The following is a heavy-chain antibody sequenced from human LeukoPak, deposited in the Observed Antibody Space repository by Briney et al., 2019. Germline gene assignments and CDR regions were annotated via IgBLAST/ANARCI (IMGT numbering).Heavy chain of an antibody. CDR3: AGLPLDYYDSSGTPDY. V-gene: IGHV4-39*07. D-gene: IGHD3-22*01. J-gene: IGHJ4*02. CDR1: GGSISSGGYY. CDR2: IYHSGST. Sequence: SETLSLTCTVSGGSISSGGYYWSWIRQPPGKGLEWIGEIYHSGSTNYNPSLKSRVTISVDKSKNQFSLKLSSATAADTAVYYCAGLPLDYYDSSGTPDYWGQGTLVTVSS.